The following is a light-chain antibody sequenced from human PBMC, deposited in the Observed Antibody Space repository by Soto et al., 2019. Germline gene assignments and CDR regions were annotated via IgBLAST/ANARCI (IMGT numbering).Light chain of an antibody. CDR1: ESISRH. V-gene: IGKV1-39*01. J-gene: IGKJ5*01. Sequence: DIQMSQSPSSLSASVGDRVTITCRASESISRHLNWYQQKPGRAPDLLIYAASTLPNGVPSRFTSSGSGTEFTLTITGLQLEDFETSYCHKDYITLATVGQGTRLEIK. CDR3: HKDYITLAT. CDR2: AAS.